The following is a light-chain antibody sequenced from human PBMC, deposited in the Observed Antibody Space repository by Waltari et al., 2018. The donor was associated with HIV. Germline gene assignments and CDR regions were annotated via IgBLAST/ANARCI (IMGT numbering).Light chain of an antibody. CDR2: QDK. CDR1: RLGDKY. Sequence: SYELTQPPSVSVSPGQTASVACSGDRLGDKYTSWYQQRPGQSPLVVIYQDKTRPSGIPDRFSGSKSGDTATLTISGTQTMDEADYYCQAWDSGTAVFGGGTKLTVL. V-gene: IGLV3-1*01. J-gene: IGLJ3*02. CDR3: QAWDSGTAV.